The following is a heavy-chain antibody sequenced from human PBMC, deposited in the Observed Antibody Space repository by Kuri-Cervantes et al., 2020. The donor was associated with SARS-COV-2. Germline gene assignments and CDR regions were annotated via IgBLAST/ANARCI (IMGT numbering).Heavy chain of an antibody. CDR2: IKQDGSEK. CDR3: ARDRGIVETFDY. D-gene: IGHD2/OR15-2a*01. CDR1: GFTFSSYW. V-gene: IGHV3-7*01. Sequence: GGSLRLSCAASGFTFSSYWMSWVRQAPGKGLEWVANIKQDGSEKYYVDSVKGRFTISRDNSKNTLYLQMNSLRAEDTAVYYCARDRGIVETFDYWGQGTLVTVSS. J-gene: IGHJ4*02.